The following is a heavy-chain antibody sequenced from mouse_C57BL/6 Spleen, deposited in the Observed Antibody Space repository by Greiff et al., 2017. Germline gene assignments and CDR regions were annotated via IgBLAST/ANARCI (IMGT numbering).Heavy chain of an antibody. CDR2: IDPETGGT. CDR3: TRFKEDAMDY. CDR1: GYTFTDYE. V-gene: IGHV1-15*01. Sequence: QVHVKQSGAELVRPGASVTLSCKASGYTFTDYEMHWVKQTPVHGLEWIGAIDPETGGTAYNQKFKGKAILTADKSSSTAYMELRSLTSEDSAVYYCTRFKEDAMDYWGQGTSVTVSS. J-gene: IGHJ4*01.